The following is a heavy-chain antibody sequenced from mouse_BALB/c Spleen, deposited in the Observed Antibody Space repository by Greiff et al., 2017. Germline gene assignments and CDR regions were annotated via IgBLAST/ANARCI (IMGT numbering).Heavy chain of an antibody. CDR2: ISSGGSYT. J-gene: IGHJ4*01. V-gene: IGHV5-6-4*01. CDR1: GFTFSSYT. Sequence: EVMLVESGGGLVKPGGSLKLSCAASGFTFSSYTMSWVRQTPEKRLEWVATISSGGSYTYYPDSVKGRFTISRDNAKNTLYLQMSSLKSEDTAMYYCTRDGATAAMDYWGQGTSVTVSS. D-gene: IGHD1-2*01. CDR3: TRDGATAAMDY.